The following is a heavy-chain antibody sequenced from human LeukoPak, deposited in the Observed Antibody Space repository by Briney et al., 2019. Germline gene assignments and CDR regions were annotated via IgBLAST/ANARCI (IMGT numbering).Heavy chain of an antibody. CDR1: GGSISSYS. CDR3: ARFATGVGAFDI. J-gene: IGHJ3*02. Sequence: QMQLQESGPGLEKPSETLSLTCTVSGGSISSYSWSWIRRPPGKGQEWIGYIYYSGSTKYNPSLKSRVTISVDTSKNQFSLKLSSVTAADTAVYYCARFATGVGAFDIWGQGTMVTVSS. CDR2: IYYSGST. D-gene: IGHD7-27*01. V-gene: IGHV4-59*01.